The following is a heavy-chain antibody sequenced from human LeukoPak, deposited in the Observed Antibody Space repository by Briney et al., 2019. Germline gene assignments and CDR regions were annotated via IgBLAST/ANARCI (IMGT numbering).Heavy chain of an antibody. D-gene: IGHD2-2*01. J-gene: IGHJ3*02. CDR2: ISYDGSNK. CDR3: AKDRTPYYCSSTSCSRDAFDI. CDR1: GFTFSSYG. V-gene: IGHV3-30*18. Sequence: PGRSLRLSCAASGFTFSSYGMHWVRQAPGKGLEWVAVISYDGSNKYYADSVKGRFTISRDNSKNTLYLQMNSLRAEDTAVYYCAKDRTPYYCSSTSCSRDAFDIWGQGTMVTVSS.